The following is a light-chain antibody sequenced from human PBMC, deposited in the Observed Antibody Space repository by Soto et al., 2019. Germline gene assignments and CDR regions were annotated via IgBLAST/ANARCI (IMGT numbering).Light chain of an antibody. CDR3: QQYGSSRWT. CDR1: QSISSTY. V-gene: IGKV3-20*01. J-gene: IGKJ1*01. CDR2: AAS. Sequence: EIVLTQSLDTLSLFPGERATLSCRASQSISSTYLAWYQQKPGQAPRPLISAASNRATGTPDRFSGSGSGTDFTLTISRLEPEDFAVYYCQQYGSSRWTFGQGTKVEVK.